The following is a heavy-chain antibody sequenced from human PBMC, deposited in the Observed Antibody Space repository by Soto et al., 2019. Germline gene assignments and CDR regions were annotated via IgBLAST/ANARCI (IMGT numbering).Heavy chain of an antibody. J-gene: IGHJ4*02. CDR3: VREDWHRFDF. D-gene: IGHD2-21*01. Sequence: EVQLVESGGRLVQPGGSLRVSCEASGFMFSAYWMSWVRQNPGKGLEWVATISGGASDKFYVESVKGRFTISRDDAKNSVYLQMNSLRDEDTAVYYCVREDWHRFDFGGQGTLVTVSS. CDR2: ISGGASDK. CDR1: GFMFSAYW. V-gene: IGHV3-7*01.